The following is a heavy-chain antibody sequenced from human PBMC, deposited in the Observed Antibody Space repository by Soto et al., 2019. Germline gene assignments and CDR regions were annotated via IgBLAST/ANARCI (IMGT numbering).Heavy chain of an antibody. V-gene: IGHV4-30-4*01. CDR3: AREVVVVPAALSSLGMDV. Sequence: SETLSLTCTVSGGSISSGDYYWSWIRQPPGKGLEWIGYIYYSGSTYYNQSLKSRVTISVDTSKNQFSLKLSSVTAADTAVYYCAREVVVVPAALSSLGMDVWGQGTTVTVSS. CDR1: GGSISSGDYY. CDR2: IYYSGST. J-gene: IGHJ6*02. D-gene: IGHD2-2*01.